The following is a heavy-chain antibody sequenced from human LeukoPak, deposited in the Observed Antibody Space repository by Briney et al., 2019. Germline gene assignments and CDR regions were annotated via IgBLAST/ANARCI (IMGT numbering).Heavy chain of an antibody. D-gene: IGHD1-26*01. V-gene: IGHV3-64*01. CDR1: GFTFCRYA. Sequence: GGSLRLSCAASGFTFCRYAMHWVRQAPGKGLEYVSAISDYGGSTYYANSVQGRFTISRDNSKNTLFLQMGSLTAEDMAVYYCARVGVTGVFDIWGQGTTVTVSS. CDR2: ISDYGGST. J-gene: IGHJ3*02. CDR3: ARVGVTGVFDI.